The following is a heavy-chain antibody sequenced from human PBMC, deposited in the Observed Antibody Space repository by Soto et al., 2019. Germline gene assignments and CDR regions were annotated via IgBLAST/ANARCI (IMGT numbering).Heavy chain of an antibody. CDR3: TTVTVVDVHSDF. Sequence: PGGSLRLSCAASGFTLSNAYIIFFRQASGKGLEWVVRIKTKAEGGTTDYAAPVKGRFIISRDDSKNTLYLQMNSLKTEDTGVYYCTTVTVVDVHSDFWGQGILVTVSS. J-gene: IGHJ4*02. V-gene: IGHV3-15*01. CDR2: IKTKAEGGTT. CDR1: GFTLSNAY. D-gene: IGHD2-15*01.